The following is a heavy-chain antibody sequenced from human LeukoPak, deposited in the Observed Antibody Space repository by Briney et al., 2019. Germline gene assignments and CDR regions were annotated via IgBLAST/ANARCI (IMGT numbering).Heavy chain of an antibody. D-gene: IGHD3-22*01. CDR1: AFSLNAYN. CDR2: ISYTGTYI. V-gene: IGHV3-21*01. Sequence: GGSLRLSCAASAFSLNAYNMNWVRQAPGKGLEWVSSISYTGTYIYYADSVKGRFTISRDNSKNTLYLQMNSLRAEDTAVYYCAKDRGGYFDYWGQGTLVTVSS. J-gene: IGHJ4*02. CDR3: AKDRGGYFDY.